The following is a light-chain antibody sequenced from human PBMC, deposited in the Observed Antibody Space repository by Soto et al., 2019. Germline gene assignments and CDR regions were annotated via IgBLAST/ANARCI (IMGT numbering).Light chain of an antibody. CDR2: GAS. V-gene: IGKV3-15*01. J-gene: IGKJ4*01. Sequence: EIVMTQSPATLSASPGEGATLSCRASQSVSSNVAWYQQKPGQAPRLLIYGASTRAAGIPARFSGSGSGTEFTLTISRLQSEDFAVYYCQHYYNRRPQLTFGGGTKVEI. CDR3: QHYYNRRPQLT. CDR1: QSVSSN.